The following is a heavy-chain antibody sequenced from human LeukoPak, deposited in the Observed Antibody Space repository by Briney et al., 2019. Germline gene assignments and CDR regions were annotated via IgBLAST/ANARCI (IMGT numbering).Heavy chain of an antibody. V-gene: IGHV4-4*02. CDR3: AGVRLGNTGLSEYFEY. D-gene: IGHD3-16*01. Sequence: SETLSLTCAVTSGSITNNWWTWVRQPPGKGLEWVGEISQSARTNYNPSLKSRVTLSIDKSRNQFSLTMISVTAADTAVYYCAGVRLGNTGLSEYFEYWGQGTLVTVSS. CDR2: ISQSART. J-gene: IGHJ1*01. CDR1: SGSITNNW.